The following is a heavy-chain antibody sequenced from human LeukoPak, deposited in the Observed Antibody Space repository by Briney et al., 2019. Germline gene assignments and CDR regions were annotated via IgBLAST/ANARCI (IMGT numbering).Heavy chain of an antibody. Sequence: SVKVSCKASGGTFSSYAISWVRQAPGQGLEWMGRIIPIFGTANYAQKFQGRVTITTDESTSTAYMELSSLRSEDTAVYYCARDRRCSGGSCPVGFDPWGQGTLVTASS. CDR3: ARDRRCSGGSCPVGFDP. D-gene: IGHD2-15*01. CDR1: GGTFSSYA. J-gene: IGHJ5*02. V-gene: IGHV1-69*05. CDR2: IIPIFGTA.